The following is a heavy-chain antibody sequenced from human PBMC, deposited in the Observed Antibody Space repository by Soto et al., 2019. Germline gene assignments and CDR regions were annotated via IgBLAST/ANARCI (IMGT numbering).Heavy chain of an antibody. Sequence: WETLSLTCTVSGGSIRSSYWSWIRQTPGKGLEWIGDIYYSGSTNYNASLQSLVTISVDMDKTQFSLRLNSVTAADTALYYCARAITIFGVGFDSWGQGTLVTVSS. J-gene: IGHJ4*02. CDR1: GGSIRSSY. D-gene: IGHD3-3*01. CDR2: IYYSGST. CDR3: ARAITIFGVGFDS. V-gene: IGHV4-59*13.